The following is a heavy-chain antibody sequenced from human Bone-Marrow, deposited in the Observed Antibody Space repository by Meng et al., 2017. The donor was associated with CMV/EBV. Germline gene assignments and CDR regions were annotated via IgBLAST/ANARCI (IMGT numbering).Heavy chain of an antibody. CDR1: GFTFSDYY. D-gene: IGHD3-16*01. J-gene: IGHJ4*02. V-gene: IGHV3-11*04. CDR2: ISSSGSAT. Sequence: GGSLRLSCAASGFTFSDYYMGWIRQAPGKGLEWVSYISSSGSATYYADSVKGRFTISRDNAKNSFYLRMNSLRAEDTAVYCCARVVGGLSPNGDYWGQRTLVTVSS. CDR3: ARVVGGLSPNGDY.